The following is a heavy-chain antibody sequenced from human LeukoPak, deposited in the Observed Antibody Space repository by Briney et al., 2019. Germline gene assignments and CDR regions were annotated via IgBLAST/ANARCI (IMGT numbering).Heavy chain of an antibody. J-gene: IGHJ4*02. CDR2: IIPIFGTA. V-gene: IGHV1-69*05. CDR3: ARVAYYYGSGSEDSGDTFDY. CDR1: GGTFSSYA. Sequence: SVKVSCKASGGTFSSYAISWVRQAPGQGLEWMGGIIPIFGTANYAQKLQGRVTMTTDTSTSTAYMELRSLRSDDTAVYYCARVAYYYGSGSEDSGDTFDYWGQGTLVTVSS. D-gene: IGHD3-10*01.